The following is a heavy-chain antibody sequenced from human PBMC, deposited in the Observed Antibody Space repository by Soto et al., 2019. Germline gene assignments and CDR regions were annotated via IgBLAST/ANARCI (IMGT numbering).Heavy chain of an antibody. CDR2: TYYRSKWYN. J-gene: IGHJ3*02. CDR3: AIEGYGDYAPGTFDI. CDR1: GDSVSSNSAA. Sequence: SQTLSLTCAISGDSVSSNSAAWNWIRQSPSRGLEWLGRTYYRSKWYNDYAVSVKSRITINPDTSKNQLSLQLNSVTPEDTAVYYCAIEGYGDYAPGTFDIWGQGTLVTV. D-gene: IGHD4-17*01. V-gene: IGHV6-1*01.